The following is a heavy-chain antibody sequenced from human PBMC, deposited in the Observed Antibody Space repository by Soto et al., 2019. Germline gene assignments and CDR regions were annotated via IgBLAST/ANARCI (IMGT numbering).Heavy chain of an antibody. Sequence: QLQLQESGSGLVKPSQTLSLTCAVSGGSISSGGYSWSWIRQPPGKGLEWIGYIYHSGSTYYNPSLKSRVTISVDRSKNQFSPKLSSVTAADTAVYYCARHYCGGDCYSFDYWGQGTLVTVSS. CDR2: IYHSGST. D-gene: IGHD2-21*02. CDR1: GGSISSGGYS. CDR3: ARHYCGGDCYSFDY. V-gene: IGHV4-30-2*01. J-gene: IGHJ4*02.